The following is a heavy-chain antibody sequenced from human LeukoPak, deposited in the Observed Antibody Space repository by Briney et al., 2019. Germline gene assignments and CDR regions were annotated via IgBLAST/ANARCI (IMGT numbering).Heavy chain of an antibody. J-gene: IGHJ4*02. CDR2: ISSSGSTI. CDR1: GFTFSSYE. V-gene: IGHV3-48*03. Sequence: GGSLRLSCAASGFTFSSYEMNWVRQAPGKGLEWVSYISSSGSTIYYADSVKGRFTTSRDNAKNSLYLQMNSLRAEDTAVYYCARETYYYGSGSYNDYWGQGTLVTVSS. D-gene: IGHD3-10*01. CDR3: ARETYYYGSGSYNDY.